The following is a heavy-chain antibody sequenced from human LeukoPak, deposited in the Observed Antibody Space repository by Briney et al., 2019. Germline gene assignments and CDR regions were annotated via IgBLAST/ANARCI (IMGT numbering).Heavy chain of an antibody. J-gene: IGHJ4*02. CDR1: GFTFSSYS. CDR2: ISSSSSYI. CDR3: AARITIFGVVISEG. D-gene: IGHD3-3*01. Sequence: SGGSLRLSCAASGFTFSSYSMNWVRQAPGKGLEWVSSISSSSSYIYYADSVKGRFTIYRDNAKNSLYLQMNSLRAEDTAVYYCAARITIFGVVISEGWGQGTLVTVSS. V-gene: IGHV3-21*01.